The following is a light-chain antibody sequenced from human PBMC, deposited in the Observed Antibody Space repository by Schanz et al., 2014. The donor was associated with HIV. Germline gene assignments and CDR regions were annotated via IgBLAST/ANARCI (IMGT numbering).Light chain of an antibody. CDR2: WAS. CDR3: QQYNNWPSA. J-gene: IGKJ5*01. V-gene: IGKV4-1*01. CDR1: QSLLFSSNNENY. Sequence: DIVMTQSPDSLAVSLGERATINCKSSQSLLFSSNNENYLAWYQQKPGQPPKLLIYWASSRQSGVPDRFSGSGSGTDFTLTISSLQAEDVAVYYCQQYNNWPSAFGQGTRLEIK.